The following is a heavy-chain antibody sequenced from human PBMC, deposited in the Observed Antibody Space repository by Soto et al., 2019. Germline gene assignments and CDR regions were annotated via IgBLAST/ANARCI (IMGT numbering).Heavy chain of an antibody. CDR3: AKDPHDPFTMVRGDLPYYFDY. J-gene: IGHJ4*02. CDR1: GFTFSSYA. Sequence: GGSLRLSCAASGFTFSSYAMSWVRQAPGKGLEWVSAISGSGGSTYYADSVKGRFTISRDNSKNTLYLQMNSLRAEDTAVYYCAKDPHDPFTMVRGDLPYYFDYWGQGTLVTVSS. V-gene: IGHV3-23*01. D-gene: IGHD3-10*01. CDR2: ISGSGGST.